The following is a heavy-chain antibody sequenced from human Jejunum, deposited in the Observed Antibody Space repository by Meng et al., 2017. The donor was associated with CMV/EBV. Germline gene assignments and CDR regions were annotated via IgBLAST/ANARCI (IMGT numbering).Heavy chain of an antibody. CDR2: IYWNGDK. J-gene: IGHJ4*02. CDR1: VFSLTTSGVA. D-gene: IGHD5-24*01. V-gene: IGHV2-5*01. CDR3: AHLDGTAWYYYDY. Sequence: FSVFSLTTSGVAVGWFRQPPGKALEWLAHIYWNGDKYYSTSLKSRLTITKDTSKNQVVLTMTNVDPVDTATYYCAHLDGTAWYYYDYWGQGTLVTVSS.